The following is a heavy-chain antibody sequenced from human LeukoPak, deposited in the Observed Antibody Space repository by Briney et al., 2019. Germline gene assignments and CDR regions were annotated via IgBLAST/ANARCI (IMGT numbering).Heavy chain of an antibody. Sequence: SETLSLTCTVSGGSINSYYWSWIRQPPGKGLEWIGNIYYSGSTNYNPSLKSRVTISLDTSKTQFSLELSSVTAADTAVYFCSRTPGSMVRGVMRRFYFDSWGQGALVTVSS. J-gene: IGHJ4*02. CDR3: SRTPGSMVRGVMRRFYFDS. CDR2: IYYSGST. D-gene: IGHD3-10*01. V-gene: IGHV4-59*01. CDR1: GGSINSYY.